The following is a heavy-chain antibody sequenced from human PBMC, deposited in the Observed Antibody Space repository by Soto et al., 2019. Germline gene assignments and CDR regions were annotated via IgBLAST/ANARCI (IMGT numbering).Heavy chain of an antibody. Sequence: PGGSLRLSCAASGFTFSSYAMSWVRQAPGKGLQWVSAISGSGGSTYYADSVKGRFTISRDNSKNTLDLQMNSLRVDDSAVYYCAKDDLVRGDAFDVWGHGTVVTVSS. CDR1: GFTFSSYA. CDR3: AKDDLVRGDAFDV. D-gene: IGHD2-2*01. V-gene: IGHV3-23*01. J-gene: IGHJ3*01. CDR2: ISGSGGST.